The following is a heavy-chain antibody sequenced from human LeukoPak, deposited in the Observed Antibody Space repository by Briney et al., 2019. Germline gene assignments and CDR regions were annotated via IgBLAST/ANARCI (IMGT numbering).Heavy chain of an antibody. V-gene: IGHV4-39*07. CDR1: GGSISSSSYY. CDR3: ARDQAEMAMNDAFDI. D-gene: IGHD5-24*01. Sequence: PSETLSLTCTVSGGSISSSSYYWGWIRQPPGKGLEWIGCIYYSGSTYYNPSLKSRVTISVDTSKNQFSLKLSSVTAADTAVYYCARDQAEMAMNDAFDIWGQGTMVTVSS. CDR2: IYYSGST. J-gene: IGHJ3*02.